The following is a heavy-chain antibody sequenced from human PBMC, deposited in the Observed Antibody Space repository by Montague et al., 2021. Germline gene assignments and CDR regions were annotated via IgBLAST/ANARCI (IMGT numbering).Heavy chain of an antibody. D-gene: IGHD3-16*01. CDR1: GGSFSTGGYS. CDR2: TSLSGTT. Sequence: TLSLTCSVSGGSFSTGGYSWSWIRQRPGQGLEWLGYTSLSGTTYYNPSLSRRLSISLDTSRNHLSLQLTSVTAADTAIYYSAIDASGYYVGWFNPWGQGALVTVSS. V-gene: IGHV4-31*03. CDR3: AIDASGYYVGWFNP. J-gene: IGHJ5*02.